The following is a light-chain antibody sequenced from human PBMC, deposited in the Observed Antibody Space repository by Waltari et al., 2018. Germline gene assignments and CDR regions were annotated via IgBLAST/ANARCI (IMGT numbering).Light chain of an antibody. CDR2: AAF. V-gene: IGKV1D-12*01. CDR3: QQCNTLPFA. J-gene: IGKJ4*01. Sequence: DIQMTQSPFSVSASVGDKVTITCRASQSISAWLAWYQQKPGKAPKLLISAAFNLQSGVPSRFSGSRSGTDFSLTISSLQPEDFATYYCQQCNTLPFAFGGGTTVEIK. CDR1: QSISAW.